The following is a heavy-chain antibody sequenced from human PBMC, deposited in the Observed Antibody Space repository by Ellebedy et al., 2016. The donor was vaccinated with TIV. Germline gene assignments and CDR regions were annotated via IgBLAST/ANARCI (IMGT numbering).Heavy chain of an antibody. D-gene: IGHD1-26*01. V-gene: IGHV3-9*01. CDR1: GFTFDNYA. J-gene: IGHJ6*02. CDR2: VSWNSGNI. CDR3: ARGRYLSRHSLDV. Sequence: PGGSLRLSCAASGFTFDNYAMHWVRQVPGKGLGWVSGVSWNSGNIGYADSVKGRFTISRDNARNTLYLQMNSLTDEGTALYFCARGRYLSRHSLDVWGQGTTVTVSS.